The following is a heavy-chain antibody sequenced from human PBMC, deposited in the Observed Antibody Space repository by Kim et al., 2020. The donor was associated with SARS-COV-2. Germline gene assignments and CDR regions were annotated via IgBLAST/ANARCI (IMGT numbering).Heavy chain of an antibody. CDR2: INQDGSDK. CDR1: GFTFSNYW. CDR3: ARGGRPFDY. Sequence: GGSLRLSCAASGFTFSNYWMSWVRQAPGKGLEWVANINQDGSDKDYVDSVKGRFTISRDNAKNSLYLQMNSLRAEDTALYYCARGGRPFDYWGQGTLVTVSS. V-gene: IGHV3-7*03. J-gene: IGHJ4*02. D-gene: IGHD2-15*01.